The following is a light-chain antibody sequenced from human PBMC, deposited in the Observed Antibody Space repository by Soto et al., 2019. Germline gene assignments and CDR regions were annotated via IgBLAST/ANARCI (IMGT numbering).Light chain of an antibody. J-gene: IGKJ4*01. CDR1: QTISNTF. CDR2: GAS. Sequence: EIVLTQSPGTLSLSPGERATLSCRASQTISNTFLAWYQQRPGQAPRLLIYGASGRAAGIPDRFSGSGSGTDFTLSISRQEPEDFAVYYCQQYGVSPTFGGGTKVEIK. CDR3: QQYGVSPT. V-gene: IGKV3-20*01.